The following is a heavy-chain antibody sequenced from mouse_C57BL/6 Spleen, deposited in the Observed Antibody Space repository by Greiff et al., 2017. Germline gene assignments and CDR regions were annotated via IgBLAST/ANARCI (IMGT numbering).Heavy chain of an antibody. CDR1: GYAFSSYW. CDR3: ARSAIVYAMDY. D-gene: IGHD2-5*01. V-gene: IGHV1-80*01. J-gene: IGHJ4*01. CDR2: IYPGDGDT. Sequence: QVQLQQSGAELVKPGASVKISCKASGYAFSSYWMNWVKQRPGKGLEWIGQIYPGDGDTNSNGKFKGKATLTADKSSSTAYMQLSSLTSEDSAVYFCARSAIVYAMDYWGQGTSVTVSS.